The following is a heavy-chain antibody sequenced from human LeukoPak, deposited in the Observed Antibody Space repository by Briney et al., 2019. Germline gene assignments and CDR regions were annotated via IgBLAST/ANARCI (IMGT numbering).Heavy chain of an antibody. CDR2: ISKSGGST. Sequence: HSGGSLRLSCAASGFTISNYAMNWVRQAPGKGLEWVSRISKSGGSTFYADSVKGRFTISRDNSKNTLYLQMNSLRAEDTAVYYCARGPSVAGTGRGAFDIWGQGTMVTVSS. CDR3: ARGPSVAGTGRGAFDI. CDR1: GFTISNYA. D-gene: IGHD6-19*01. V-gene: IGHV3-23*01. J-gene: IGHJ3*02.